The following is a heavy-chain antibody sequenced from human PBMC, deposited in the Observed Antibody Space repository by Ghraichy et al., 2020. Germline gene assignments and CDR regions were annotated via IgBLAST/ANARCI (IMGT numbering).Heavy chain of an antibody. Sequence: SETLSLTCTVSGGSISSSSYYWGWIRQPPGKGLEWIGSIYYSGSTYYNPSLKSRVTISVDTSKNQFSLKLSSVTAADTAVYYCASGRSGWYLTDYYYYMDVWGKGTTVTVSS. J-gene: IGHJ6*03. CDR2: IYYSGST. D-gene: IGHD6-19*01. CDR3: ASGRSGWYLTDYYYYMDV. V-gene: IGHV4-39*01. CDR1: GGSISSSSYY.